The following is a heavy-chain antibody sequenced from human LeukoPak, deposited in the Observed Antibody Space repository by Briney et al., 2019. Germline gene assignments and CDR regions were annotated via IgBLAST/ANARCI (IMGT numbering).Heavy chain of an antibody. J-gene: IGHJ4*02. D-gene: IGHD1-7*01. CDR2: IYSGGST. CDR3: ARDVREELPGRY. Sequence: GGSLRLSCAASGFTVSINYMSWVRQAPGKGLEWVSVIYSGGSTYYADSVKGRFTTSRDNSKNTLYLQMNGLRAEDTAVYYCARDVREELPGRYWGQGTLVTVSS. V-gene: IGHV3-66*02. CDR1: GFTVSINY.